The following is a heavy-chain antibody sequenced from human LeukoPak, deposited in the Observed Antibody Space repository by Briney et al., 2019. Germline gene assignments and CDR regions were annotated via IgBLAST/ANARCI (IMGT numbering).Heavy chain of an antibody. D-gene: IGHD3-22*01. Sequence: GGSLRLSCAASGFTFGSHAMSWVRQAPGKGLEWVSAISGSGSYTYYADSVKDRFTISRANSKNTLYLQMNSLGAEDTAVYYCAKAPYDSSGYYYVVDYWGQGTLVTASS. J-gene: IGHJ4*02. CDR2: ISGSGSYT. CDR1: GFTFGSHA. CDR3: AKAPYDSSGYYYVVDY. V-gene: IGHV3-23*01.